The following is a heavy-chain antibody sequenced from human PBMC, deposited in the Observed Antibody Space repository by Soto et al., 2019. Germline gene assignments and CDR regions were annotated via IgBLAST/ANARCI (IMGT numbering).Heavy chain of an antibody. Sequence: PGGSLRLSCKASGFTFSGFDTHWVRKPTGKGLEWVSNIDTAGNTYYAVSVKGRVTISIDNAKNSLSLQMSTLRAGDMAVYFCAKSHKIATHFFDSWGQGTQVTVSS. CDR1: GFTFSGFD. V-gene: IGHV3-13*01. J-gene: IGHJ4*02. CDR2: IDTAGNT. D-gene: IGHD2-15*01. CDR3: AKSHKIATHFFDS.